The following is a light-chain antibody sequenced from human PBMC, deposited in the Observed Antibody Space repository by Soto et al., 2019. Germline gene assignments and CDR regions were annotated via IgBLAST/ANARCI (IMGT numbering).Light chain of an antibody. CDR2: EAS. CDR1: QSVRNY. V-gene: IGKV3-11*01. J-gene: IGKJ5*01. CDR3: QQSNNWPRIT. Sequence: EIVLTQSPATLSLSPGERATLSCRASQSVRNYLAWYQHKPGQAPRLLIYEASNRAAGIPARFSGSGSGTDFTLTISSLEPEDFAVYYCQQSNNWPRITFGQGTRLEIK.